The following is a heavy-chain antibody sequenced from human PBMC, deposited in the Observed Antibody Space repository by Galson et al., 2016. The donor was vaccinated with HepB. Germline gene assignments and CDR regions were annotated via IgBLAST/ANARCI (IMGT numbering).Heavy chain of an antibody. CDR2: ISAHNGDT. V-gene: IGHV1-18*04. Sequence: SGYTFTTNGISWVRQAPGQGLEWVAWISAHNGDTNSAQKFQGRVTLTTDTSTRTAYMELRSLTSDDTAVYYCARDRDRSLDYWGQGTLVTVSS. J-gene: IGHJ4*02. CDR3: ARDRDRSLDY. D-gene: IGHD5-24*01. CDR1: GYTFTTNG.